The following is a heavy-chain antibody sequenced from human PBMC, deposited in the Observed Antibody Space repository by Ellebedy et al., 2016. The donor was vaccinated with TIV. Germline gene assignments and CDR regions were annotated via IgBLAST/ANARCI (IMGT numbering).Heavy chain of an antibody. J-gene: IGHJ5*02. CDR2: INSDGSST. V-gene: IGHV3-74*01. Sequence: GESLKISCAAWGFSFSNFWMSWVRQAPGKGLVLVSRINSDGSSTSYADSVKGRFTISRDNAKNTLYLQMNSLRAEDTAVYYCARDRPNSWFDPWGHGTLVTVSS. CDR1: GFSFSNFW. D-gene: IGHD4-23*01. CDR3: ARDRPNSWFDP.